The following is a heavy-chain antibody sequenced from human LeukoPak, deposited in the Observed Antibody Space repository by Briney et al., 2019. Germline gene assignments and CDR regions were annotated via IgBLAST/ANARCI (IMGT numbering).Heavy chain of an antibody. CDR1: GFTFSSYA. CDR3: ARDYGGNFDY. J-gene: IGHJ4*02. D-gene: IGHD4-23*01. CDR2: IYSGGST. V-gene: IGHV3-53*01. Sequence: GGSLRLSCAASGFTFSSYAMSWVRQAPGKGLEWVSVIYSGGSTYYADSVKGRFTISRDNSKNTLYLQMNSLRAEDTAVYYCARDYGGNFDYWGQGTLVTVSS.